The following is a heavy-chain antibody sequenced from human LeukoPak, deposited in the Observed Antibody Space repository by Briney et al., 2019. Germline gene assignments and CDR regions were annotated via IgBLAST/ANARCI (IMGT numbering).Heavy chain of an antibody. Sequence: ASVKVSCKASGYNFTGYYMHWVRQAPGQGLEWMGWINPNHGDTNYAQKFQDRVSMTRDTSISTAYMHLSRLRSADTAVYYCAKSPHILTGENFDYWGQGSLLTVSS. D-gene: IGHD3-9*01. CDR2: INPNHGDT. CDR3: AKSPHILTGENFDY. V-gene: IGHV1-2*02. CDR1: GYNFTGYY. J-gene: IGHJ4*02.